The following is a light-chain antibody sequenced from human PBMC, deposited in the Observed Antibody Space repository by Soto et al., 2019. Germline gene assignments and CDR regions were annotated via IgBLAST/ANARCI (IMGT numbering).Light chain of an antibody. CDR2: DAS. Sequence: DIQMTQSPSTLSASVGDRVTITCRASQSISSWLAWYQQKPGKAPKLLIYDASSLESGVPSRFSGGGSGTEFTLTISSLQPDDFATYYGQQYNSYSRTFGQGTKVEIK. J-gene: IGKJ1*01. V-gene: IGKV1-5*01. CDR1: QSISSW. CDR3: QQYNSYSRT.